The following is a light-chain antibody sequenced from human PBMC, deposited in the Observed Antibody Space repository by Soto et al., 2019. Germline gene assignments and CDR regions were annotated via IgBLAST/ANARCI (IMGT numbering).Light chain of an antibody. J-gene: IGKJ1*01. CDR3: QQYGSSPWT. CDR1: QSISSN. CDR2: GAS. V-gene: IGKV3-20*01. Sequence: EIVRTPSPATLSVSPGERAALSCRASQSISSNLVWYQQKAGQAPRLLIYGASTRATGIPARFSGSGSGTDFTLTVSRLEPEDFAVYYCQQYGSSPWTFAQVTKVDI.